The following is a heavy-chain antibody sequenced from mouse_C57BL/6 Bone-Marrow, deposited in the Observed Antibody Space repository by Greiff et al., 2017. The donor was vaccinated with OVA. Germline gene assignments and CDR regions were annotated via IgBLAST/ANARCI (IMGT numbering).Heavy chain of an antibody. D-gene: IGHD1-1*01. J-gene: IGHJ3*01. V-gene: IGHV5-4*03. CDR2: ISDGGSYT. Sequence: EVMLVESGGGLVKPGGSLKLSCAASGFTFSSYAMSWVRQTPEKRLEWVATISDGGSYTYYPDNVKGRFTISRDNAKNNLYLQMSHLKSEDTAMYYCARGGNYAYGGFAYWGQGTLVTVSA. CDR1: GFTFSSYA. CDR3: ARGGNYAYGGFAY.